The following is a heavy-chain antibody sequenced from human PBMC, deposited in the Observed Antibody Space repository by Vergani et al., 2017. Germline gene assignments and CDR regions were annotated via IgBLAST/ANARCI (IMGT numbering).Heavy chain of an antibody. D-gene: IGHD4-17*01. J-gene: IGHJ4*02. V-gene: IGHV1-69-2*01. Sequence: EVQLVQSGAEVKKPGATVKISCKVSGYTFTDYYMHWVQQAPGKGLEWMGLVDPEDGETIYAEKVQGRVTITADPSTDTAYMELSSLRSEDTAVYYCATPQGHYYGELQGIDYWGQGTLVTVSS. CDR1: GYTFTDYY. CDR3: ATPQGHYYGELQGIDY. CDR2: VDPEDGET.